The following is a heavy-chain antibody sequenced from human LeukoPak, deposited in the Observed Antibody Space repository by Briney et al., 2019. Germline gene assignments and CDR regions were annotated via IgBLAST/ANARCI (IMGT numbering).Heavy chain of an antibody. D-gene: IGHD4-11*01. V-gene: IGHV1-69*13. CDR2: IIPIFGTA. Sequence: GASVKVSCKASGYPFSSHGITWVRQAPGQGLEWMGGIIPIFGTANYAQKFQGRVTITADESTSTAYMELSSLRSEDTAVYYCARDHGNYAGDPIGDYNWFDPWGQGTLVTVSS. CDR1: GYPFSSHG. J-gene: IGHJ5*02. CDR3: ARDHGNYAGDPIGDYNWFDP.